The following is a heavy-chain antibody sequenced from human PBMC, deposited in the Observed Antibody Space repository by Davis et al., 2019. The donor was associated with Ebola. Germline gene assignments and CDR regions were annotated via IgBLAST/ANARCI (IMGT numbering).Heavy chain of an antibody. CDR3: ARLSDCSSTSCYLAY. J-gene: IGHJ4*02. D-gene: IGHD2-2*01. V-gene: IGHV5-51*01. CDR1: GYSFTSYW. CDR2: IYPGDSDT. Sequence: ESLKISCKGSGYSFTSYWIGWVRQLHGNGLEWMGIIYPGDSDTRYSPSFQGQVTISADKSISTAYLQWSSLKASDTAMYYCARLSDCSSTSCYLAYWGQGTLVTVSS.